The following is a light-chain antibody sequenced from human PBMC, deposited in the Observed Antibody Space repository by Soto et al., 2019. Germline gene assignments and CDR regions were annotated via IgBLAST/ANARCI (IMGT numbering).Light chain of an antibody. J-gene: IGKJ4*01. CDR3: QHLNTYPFT. V-gene: IGKV1-5*03. Sequence: DIQMTQSPSTLSGSVGDRVTITCRASQTISSWLAWYQQKPGKAPKLLIYKASTLKSGVPSRFSGSGSWTEFTLTISSLQPEDFATYYCQHLNTYPFTFGGGTKVDIK. CDR1: QTISSW. CDR2: KAS.